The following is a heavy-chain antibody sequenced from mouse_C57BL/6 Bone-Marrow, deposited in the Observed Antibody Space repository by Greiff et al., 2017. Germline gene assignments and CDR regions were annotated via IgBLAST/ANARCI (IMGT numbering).Heavy chain of an antibody. D-gene: IGHD1-1*01. CDR3: AIITTVDFDY. J-gene: IGHJ2*01. CDR2: IGPGSGRT. V-gene: IGHV1-77*01. CDR1: GYTFTDYY. Sequence: VQLQQSGAELVKPGASVKISCKASGYTFTDYYINWVKQRPGQGLEWIGKIGPGSGRTYYNEKFKGKATLTADKSSSTADMQLRCLTSEDSAVYFCAIITTVDFDYWGQGTTLTVSS.